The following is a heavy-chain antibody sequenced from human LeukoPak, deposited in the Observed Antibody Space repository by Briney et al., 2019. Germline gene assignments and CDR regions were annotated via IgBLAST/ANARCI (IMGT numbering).Heavy chain of an antibody. D-gene: IGHD3-10*01. CDR3: AKFSSGFTEFDY. J-gene: IGHJ4*02. CDR2: VYHSGTT. Sequence: SETLSLTCAVSGYSISSGRYWGWIRQPPGKGLEWIGSVYHSGTTYYNPSLKSRLTISVDTSNNQFSLNLRSVTAADTAVYYCAKFSSGFTEFDYWGQGTLVAVSS. CDR1: GYSISSGRY. V-gene: IGHV4-38-2*01.